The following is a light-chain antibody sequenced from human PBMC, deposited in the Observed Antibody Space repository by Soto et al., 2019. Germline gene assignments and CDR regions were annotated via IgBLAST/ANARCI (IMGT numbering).Light chain of an antibody. V-gene: IGLV2-14*03. J-gene: IGLJ2*01. Sequence: QSVLTQPASVSGSPGQSSTISCTGTSSDIGAYNYVSWYQQHPGKAPKLMIYDVNIRPSGVSNRFSGSKSGTTAALTISGLQAEDEADYYCTAWTTITTMIFGGGTKLTVL. CDR2: DVN. CDR3: TAWTTITTMI. CDR1: SSDIGAYNY.